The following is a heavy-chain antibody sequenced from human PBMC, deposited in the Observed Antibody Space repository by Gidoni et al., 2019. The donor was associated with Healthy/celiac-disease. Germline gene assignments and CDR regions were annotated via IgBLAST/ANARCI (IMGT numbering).Heavy chain of an antibody. CDR2: IYSGGST. CDR3: ARDSYYYGSGRHFDY. CDR1: GFTVSSNY. J-gene: IGHJ4*02. V-gene: IGHV3-53*02. D-gene: IGHD3-10*01. Sequence: EVQLVETGGGLIQPGGSLRLSCAASGFTVSSNYMSWVRQAPGKGLEWVSVIYSGGSTYYADSVKGRFTISRDNSKNTLYLQMNSLRAEDTAVYYCARDSYYYGSGRHFDYWGQGTLGHRLL.